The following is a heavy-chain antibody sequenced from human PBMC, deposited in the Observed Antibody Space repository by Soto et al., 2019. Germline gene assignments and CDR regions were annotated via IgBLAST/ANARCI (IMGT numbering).Heavy chain of an antibody. CDR3: ARYDDFWSVSESDI. CDR2: ISAYNGNT. J-gene: IGHJ3*02. V-gene: IGHV1-18*01. D-gene: IGHD3-3*01. CDR1: GYTFTSYG. Sequence: ASVKVSCKASGYTFTSYGISWVRQAPGQGLEWMGWISAYNGNTNYAQKLQGRVTMTTDTSTSTAYMELRSLRSDDTAVYYCARYDDFWSVSESDIWGQGTMVTVSS.